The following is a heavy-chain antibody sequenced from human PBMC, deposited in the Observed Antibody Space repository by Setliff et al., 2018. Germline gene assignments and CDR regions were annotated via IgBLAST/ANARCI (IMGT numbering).Heavy chain of an antibody. CDR1: GGSVGSDYNY. CDR3: ARLSGFQYMVD. V-gene: IGHV4-61*09. D-gene: IGHD3-3*01. CDR2: IYTSWST. Sequence: SETLSLTCTVSGGSVGSDYNYWSWIRQPAGKGLEWIGQIYTSWSTNYNPSLTSRVTISLDASKNQFSLELTSVTAADTAVYYCARLSGFQYMVDWGKGTTVTGSS. J-gene: IGHJ6*03.